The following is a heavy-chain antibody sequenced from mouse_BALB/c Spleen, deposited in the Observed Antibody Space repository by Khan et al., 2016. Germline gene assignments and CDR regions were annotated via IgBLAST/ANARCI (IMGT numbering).Heavy chain of an antibody. CDR2: IRSKSNNYAT. CDR3: VRDFYYCGRGGCFDF. Sequence: EVQLVETGGGLVQPKGSLKLSCAASEFTFNTTAMNWVRQAPGKGLEWVARIRSKSNNYATYYADSVKERFTISRDDSQSILSLHMNNLKTEDTARYYCVRDFYYCGRGGCFDFWGAGTTGTVSS. V-gene: IGHV10S3*01. J-gene: IGHJ1*01. D-gene: IGHD1-1*01. CDR1: EFTFNTTA.